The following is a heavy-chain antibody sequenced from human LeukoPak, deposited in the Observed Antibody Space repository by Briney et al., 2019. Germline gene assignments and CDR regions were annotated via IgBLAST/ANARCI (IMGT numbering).Heavy chain of an antibody. D-gene: IGHD3-22*01. CDR3: ARDYYDRFGYGAFDY. CDR2: INPNTGGT. V-gene: IGHV1-2*02. CDR1: GYTFTAHY. J-gene: IGHJ4*02. Sequence: ASVKVSCKASGYTFTAHYIHWVRQAPGQGLEWMGWINPNTGGTSYAQKSQGRVTMSRDTSISTAYMELSRLSSDDTAVYYCARDYYDRFGYGAFDYWGQGTLVTVSS.